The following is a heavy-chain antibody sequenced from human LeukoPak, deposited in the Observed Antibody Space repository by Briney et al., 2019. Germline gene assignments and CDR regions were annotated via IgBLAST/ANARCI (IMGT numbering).Heavy chain of an antibody. CDR1: GFTFSIFA. CDR3: AKGRDSGWYAWFDP. Sequence: GGSLRLSCAASGFTFSIFAMSWVRQAPGKGLEWVSTITGSGAIYYADSVKGRFTISRDNSKNMLYLQMNSLRAEDTALYFCAKGRDSGWYAWFDPWGQGTLVTVSS. V-gene: IGHV3-23*01. J-gene: IGHJ5*02. CDR2: ITGSGAI. D-gene: IGHD6-19*01.